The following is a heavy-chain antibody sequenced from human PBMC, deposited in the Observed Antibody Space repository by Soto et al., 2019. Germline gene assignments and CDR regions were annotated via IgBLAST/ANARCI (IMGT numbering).Heavy chain of an antibody. CDR2: IYPVDSDT. CDR1: GYSFSSYW. J-gene: IGHJ4*02. CDR3: VRQTPPGSSSHGLDF. V-gene: IGHV5-51*01. D-gene: IGHD6-6*01. Sequence: PGESLKISCQGSGYSFSSYWIGWVRQMPGKGLEWMGIIYPVDSDTGYSPSFQGQVTISADKSISTAYLQWSSLKASDTAMYYCVRQTPPGSSSHGLDFWGQGTLVTVSS.